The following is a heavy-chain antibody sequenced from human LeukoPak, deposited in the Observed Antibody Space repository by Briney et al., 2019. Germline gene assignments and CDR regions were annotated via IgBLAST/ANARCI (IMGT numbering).Heavy chain of an antibody. D-gene: IGHD3-22*01. J-gene: IGHJ4*02. CDR2: ISYSGST. CDR3: ARVHDSSACYGYYFDY. CDR1: GGSISSGDCY. V-gene: IGHV4-30-4*01. Sequence: SETLSLTCTVSGGSISSGDCYWSWIRQPPGKGLEWIGYISYSGSTYYNPSLKSRVAISVDTSKNQFSLKLSSVTAADTAVYYCARVHDSSACYGYYFDYWGQGTLVTVSS.